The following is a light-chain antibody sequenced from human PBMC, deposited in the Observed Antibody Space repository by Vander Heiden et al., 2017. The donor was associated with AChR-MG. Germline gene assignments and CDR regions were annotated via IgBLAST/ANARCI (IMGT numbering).Light chain of an antibody. Sequence: QSALTQPRPVSGSPGQSVTISCTGTRSDVGGYKFVSWYQHHPGTAPQLMIYAVTKRPPGVPDRFSGSKSGNTASLTISGLQAEDEAYYYCHSYAGSYTYVFGSGTKVTVL. CDR2: AVT. J-gene: IGLJ1*01. CDR3: HSYAGSYTYV. CDR1: RSDVGGYKF. V-gene: IGLV2-11*01.